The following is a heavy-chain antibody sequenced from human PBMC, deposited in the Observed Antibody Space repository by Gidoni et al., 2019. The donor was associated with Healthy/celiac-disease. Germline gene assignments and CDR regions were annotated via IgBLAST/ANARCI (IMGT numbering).Heavy chain of an antibody. D-gene: IGHD4-17*01. V-gene: IGHV3-7*01. CDR3: AREGTTVVTPKAFDI. CDR2: IKQDGSEK. CDR1: GFTSSSYW. Sequence: EVQLVESGGGLVQPGGSLKLSCPASGFTSSSYWMSWVRQAPGKGLEWVANIKQDGSEKYYVDSVKGRFTISRDNAKNSLYLQMNSLRAEDTAVYYCAREGTTVVTPKAFDIWGQGTMVTVSS. J-gene: IGHJ3*02.